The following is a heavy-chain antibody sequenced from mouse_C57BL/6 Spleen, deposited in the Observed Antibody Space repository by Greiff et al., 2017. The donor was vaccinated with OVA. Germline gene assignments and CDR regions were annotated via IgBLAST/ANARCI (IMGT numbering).Heavy chain of an antibody. J-gene: IGHJ2*01. CDR2: IHPNSGST. D-gene: IGHD3-3*01. Sequence: QVQLQQPGADLVKPGASVKLSCKASGYTFTSYWMHWVKQRPGQGLEWIGMIHPNSGSTNYNEKFKSKATLTVDKSSSTAYMQLSSLTSEDSAVYYCARGGDEGALFDYWGQGTTLTVSS. CDR1: GYTFTSYW. CDR3: ARGGDEGALFDY. V-gene: IGHV1-64*01.